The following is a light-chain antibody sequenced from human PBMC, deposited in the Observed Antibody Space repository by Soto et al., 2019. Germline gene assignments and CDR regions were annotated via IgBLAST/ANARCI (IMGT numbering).Light chain of an antibody. J-gene: IGLJ2*01. V-gene: IGLV1-40*01. CDR1: SSNIGTPYD. CDR2: GDS. CDR3: QSYDSNRRGLV. Sequence: QSVLTQPPSLSGAPGQRVTLSCTGSSSNIGTPYDVHWYQQLPGKAPTLLIYGDSSRPSGVSDRFSGSKSGTSASLAITGLRHEDEADYYSQSYDSNRRGLVFGGGTKLTVL.